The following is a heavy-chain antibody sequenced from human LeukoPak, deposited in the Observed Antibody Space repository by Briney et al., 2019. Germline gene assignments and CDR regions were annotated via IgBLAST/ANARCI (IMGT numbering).Heavy chain of an antibody. CDR1: GFTFSSYG. D-gene: IGHD5-18*01. CDR2: ISSSSSYK. J-gene: IGHJ4*02. Sequence: GGSLRLSCAASGFTFSSYGMNWVRQAPGKGLEWVSSISSSSSYKYYTDSVKGRFTISRDNARNSLYLQMNSLRAEDTAVYYCAKEPSRGYSYGTPFDYWGQGTLVTVSS. CDR3: AKEPSRGYSYGTPFDY. V-gene: IGHV3-21*01.